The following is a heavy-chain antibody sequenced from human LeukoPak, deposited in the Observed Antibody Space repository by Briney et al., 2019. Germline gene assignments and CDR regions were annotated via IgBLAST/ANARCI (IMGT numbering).Heavy chain of an antibody. CDR3: AKEYCTNGVCYKQNYYGMDV. D-gene: IGHD2-8*01. Sequence: GASVKVSCKASGYTFTSYYMHWVRQAPGQGPEWMGIINPSGGSTSYAQKFQGRVTMTRDTSTSTVYMELSSLRSEDTAVYYCAKEYCTNGVCYKQNYYGMDVWGQGTTVTVSS. CDR2: INPSGGST. V-gene: IGHV1-46*01. J-gene: IGHJ6*02. CDR1: GYTFTSYY.